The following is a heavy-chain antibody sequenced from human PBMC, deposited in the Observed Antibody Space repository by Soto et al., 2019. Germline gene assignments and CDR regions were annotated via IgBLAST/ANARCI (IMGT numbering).Heavy chain of an antibody. CDR2: INHSGTT. J-gene: IGHJ4*02. CDR1: GGSFSGYQ. CDR3: ARGEVIVAAVLDY. Sequence: QVQLQQWGAGLLKPSETLSLTCAVYGGSFSGYQWSWIRQSPGKGLEWIGQINHSGTTNYNPSLKSRVTISVDTSENQFSRKLRSLTAADTAVYYCARGEVIVAAVLDYWGQGPLVTVSS. V-gene: IGHV4-34*01. D-gene: IGHD2-15*01.